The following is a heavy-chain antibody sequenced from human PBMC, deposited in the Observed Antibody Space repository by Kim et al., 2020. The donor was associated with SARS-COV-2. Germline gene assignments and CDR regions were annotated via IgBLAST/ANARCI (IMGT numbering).Heavy chain of an antibody. Sequence: YADSWKGRFTLSGDNAKNSVYLQMNSLRAEDTAVYYCARGGGTGDGLCDYWGQGTLVTVSS. CDR3: ARGGGTGDGLCDY. J-gene: IGHJ4*02. V-gene: IGHV3-21*01. D-gene: IGHD7-27*01.